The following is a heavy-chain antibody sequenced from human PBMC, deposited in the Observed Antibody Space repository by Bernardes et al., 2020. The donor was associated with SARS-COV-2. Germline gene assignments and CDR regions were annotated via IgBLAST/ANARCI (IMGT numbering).Heavy chain of an antibody. J-gene: IGHJ4*02. CDR2: IYYSGST. CDR3: ARGYEFWSGYSPFDY. Sequence: SETLSLTCTVSGGSISSVGYYWSWLLQHPGKGLEWIGYIYYSGSTYYNPSLKSRVTISVDTSKNQFSLKLSSVTAADTAVYYCARGYEFWSGYSPFDYWGQGTLVTVSS. CDR1: GGSISSVGYY. V-gene: IGHV4-31*03. D-gene: IGHD3-3*01.